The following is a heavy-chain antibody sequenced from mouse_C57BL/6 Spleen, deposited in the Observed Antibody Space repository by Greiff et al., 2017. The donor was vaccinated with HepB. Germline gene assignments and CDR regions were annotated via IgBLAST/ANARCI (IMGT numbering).Heavy chain of an antibody. CDR1: GYTFTDYN. CDR2: INPNNGGT. Sequence: LVKPGASVKIPCKASGYTFTDYNMDWVKQSHGKSLEWIGDINPNNGGTIYNQKFKGKATLTVDKSSSTAYMELRSLTSEDTAVYYCARHDYDYAMDYWGQGTSVTVSS. CDR3: ARHDYDYAMDY. D-gene: IGHD2-4*01. J-gene: IGHJ4*01. V-gene: IGHV1-18*01.